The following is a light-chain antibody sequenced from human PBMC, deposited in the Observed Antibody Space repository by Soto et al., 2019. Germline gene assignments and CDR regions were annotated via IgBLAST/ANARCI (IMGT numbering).Light chain of an antibody. CDR1: QGISSY. J-gene: IGKJ4*01. Sequence: PSTVSDSVGDRVTITCRASQGISSYLAWYQQKPGKAPKLLIYAASTLQSGVPSRFSGSGSGTEFTLTISSLQPEDFATYYCQQLNSYLPLTFGGGTKADIK. CDR2: AAS. CDR3: QQLNSYLPLT. V-gene: IGKV1-9*01.